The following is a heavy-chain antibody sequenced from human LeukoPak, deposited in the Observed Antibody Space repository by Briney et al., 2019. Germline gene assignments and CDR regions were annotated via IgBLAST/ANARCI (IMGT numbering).Heavy chain of an antibody. CDR1: GYTFTSYG. D-gene: IGHD6-6*01. Sequence: ASVTVSCTASGYTFTSYGISWVRQAPGQGLEWMGWISAYNGNTNYAQKLQGRVTMTTDTSTSTAYMELRSLRSDDTAVYYCARDGEYSSSLPWVYWGQGTLVTVSS. V-gene: IGHV1-18*01. CDR2: ISAYNGNT. CDR3: ARDGEYSSSLPWVY. J-gene: IGHJ4*02.